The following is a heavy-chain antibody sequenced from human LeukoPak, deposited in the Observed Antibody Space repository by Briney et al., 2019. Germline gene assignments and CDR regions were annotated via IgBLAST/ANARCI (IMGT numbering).Heavy chain of an antibody. Sequence: GRSLRLSCAASGFVFETHAMHWVRQAPGMGLEWVAFIWFDGNNKYYADSVKGRFTISRDNSESTVYLQMNSLRSEDTAVYYCARVRGGSVRGAFDIWGQGTLVTVSS. J-gene: IGHJ3*02. CDR3: ARVRGGSVRGAFDI. V-gene: IGHV3-33*01. CDR1: GFVFETHA. D-gene: IGHD3-10*01. CDR2: IWFDGNNK.